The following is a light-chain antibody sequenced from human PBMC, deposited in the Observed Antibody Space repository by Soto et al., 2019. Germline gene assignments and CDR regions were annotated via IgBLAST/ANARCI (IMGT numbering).Light chain of an antibody. Sequence: DIQMTQSPSSLSASVGDRVAITCRASQSISNYLNWYQHKSGKAPQLLIYGASSLQSGVPSRFSGSGSGTDFTLIITGLQPEDFATYSCQEGYSSSRTFGQGTTVEIK. J-gene: IGKJ1*01. CDR1: QSISNY. V-gene: IGKV1-39*01. CDR2: GAS. CDR3: QEGYSSSRT.